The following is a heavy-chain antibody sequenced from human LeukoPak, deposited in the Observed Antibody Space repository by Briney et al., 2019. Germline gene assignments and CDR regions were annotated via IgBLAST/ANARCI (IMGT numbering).Heavy chain of an antibody. D-gene: IGHD4-17*01. Sequence: SETLSLTCTVSGYSISSGYYWGWIRQPPGKGVEWIGSIYHSGSTYYNPSLKSRVTISVDTSKNQFSLKLCSVTAADTAVYYCARDYGDYDYWGQGTLVTVSS. V-gene: IGHV4-38-2*02. CDR1: GYSISSGYY. CDR2: IYHSGST. J-gene: IGHJ4*02. CDR3: ARDYGDYDY.